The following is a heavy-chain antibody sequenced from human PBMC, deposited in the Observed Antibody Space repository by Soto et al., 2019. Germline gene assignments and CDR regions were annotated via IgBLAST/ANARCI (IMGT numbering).Heavy chain of an antibody. J-gene: IGHJ3*02. CDR2: FYHSGST. V-gene: IGHV4-31*11. D-gene: IGHD1-1*01. CDR3: AREETGNDALDI. Sequence: SETLSLTCAVSGGSLRSATYYWSWIRQHPGKDLEWIGYFYHSGSTYYKPSLRSQVTISLDTSKNQFSLNLRSVTDADTAIYYCAREETGNDALDIWGQGTLVTVSS. CDR1: GGSLRSATYY.